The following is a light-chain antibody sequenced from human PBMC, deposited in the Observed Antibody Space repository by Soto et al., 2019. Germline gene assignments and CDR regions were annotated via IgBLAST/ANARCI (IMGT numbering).Light chain of an antibody. CDR3: LLYYGGSRVV. V-gene: IGLV7-43*01. J-gene: IGLJ2*01. CDR2: SAS. CDR1: TGAVTSGNY. Sequence: QAVVTQEPSLTVSPGGAVTLTCASSTGAVTSGNYPSWFQQKPGQAPRALIYSASNKYSWTPARFSGSLLGGKAALTLSGVQPEDEAEYYCLLYYGGSRVVFGGGTKVTVL.